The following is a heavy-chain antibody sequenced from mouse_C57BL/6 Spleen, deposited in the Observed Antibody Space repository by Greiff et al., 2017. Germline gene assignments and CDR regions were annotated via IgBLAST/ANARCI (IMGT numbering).Heavy chain of an antibody. V-gene: IGHV1-69*01. CDR3: ARFDYGSSSLFAY. CDR1: GYTFTSYW. J-gene: IGHJ3*01. Sequence: QVQLQQPGAELVMPGASVKLSCKASGYTFTSYWMHWVKQRPGQGLEWIGEIDPSDSYTNYNQKFKGKSTLTVDKSSSTAYMQLSSLTSEDSAVYYCARFDYGSSSLFAYWGQGTLVTVSA. CDR2: IDPSDSYT. D-gene: IGHD1-1*01.